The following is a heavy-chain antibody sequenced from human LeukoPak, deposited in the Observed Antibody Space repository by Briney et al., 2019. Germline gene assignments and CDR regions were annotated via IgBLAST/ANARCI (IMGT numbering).Heavy chain of an antibody. Sequence: SETLSLTCSVSGDSISYFYWSWIRQAAGKGLEWVGTVYYTGSTYYNPSLKSRVTISVDTSKNQFSLKLNSVTAADTAVYYCARLVRGIYDYFDYWGQGTLVTVSS. CDR3: ARLVRGIYDYFDY. V-gene: IGHV4-59*12. J-gene: IGHJ4*02. CDR1: GDSISYFY. D-gene: IGHD3-10*01. CDR2: VYYTGST.